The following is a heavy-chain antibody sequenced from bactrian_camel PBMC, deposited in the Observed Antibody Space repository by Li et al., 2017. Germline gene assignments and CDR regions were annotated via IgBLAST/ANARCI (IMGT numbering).Heavy chain of an antibody. D-gene: IGHD5*01. Sequence: HVQLVESGGGSVQPGGSLRLSCAASGYTNENMCMGWFRQAPGKEREGVATTFTGGRAYYADFVKGRFIISQDNTHNRAYLQMNSLKPDDTAMYYCAAKSFGIGYCRRAAEFGYWGQGTQVTVTS. CDR1: GYTNENMC. J-gene: IGHJ6*01. CDR2: TFTGGRA. V-gene: IGHV3S53*01. CDR3: AAKSFGIGYCRRAAEFGY.